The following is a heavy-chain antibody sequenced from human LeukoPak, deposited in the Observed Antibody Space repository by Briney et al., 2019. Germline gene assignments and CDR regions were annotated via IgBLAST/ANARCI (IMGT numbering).Heavy chain of an antibody. D-gene: IGHD2-8*01. J-gene: IGHJ4*02. V-gene: IGHV4-38-2*02. Sequence: SETLSLTCTVSNYSISSGYYWGWVRQSPGKGLEWIGSVYYSGTPYDNPSLKSRVTISVDTSKNQFSLKLSSVTAADTAVYYCARDLRPRHCTTKCYTFDYWGQGTLVTVSS. CDR1: NYSISSGYY. CDR3: ARDLRPRHCTTKCYTFDY. CDR2: VYYSGTP.